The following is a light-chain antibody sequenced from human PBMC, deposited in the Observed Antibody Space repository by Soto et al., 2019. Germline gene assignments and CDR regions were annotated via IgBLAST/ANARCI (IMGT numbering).Light chain of an antibody. V-gene: IGLV2-14*01. J-gene: IGLJ2*01. CDR1: SSDVGGYNF. Sequence: QSALTQPASVSGSPGQSITISCTGTSSDVGGYNFVSWYQQHPSKAPKVMIYEVSNRPSGVSNRFSGSKSGNTASLTLSGLQSEDEADYFCSSFTSSTTLQVFGGGTQLTVL. CDR3: SSFTSSTTLQV. CDR2: EVS.